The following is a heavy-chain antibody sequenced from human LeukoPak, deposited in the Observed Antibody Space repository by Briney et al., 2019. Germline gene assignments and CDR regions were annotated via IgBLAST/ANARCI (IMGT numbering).Heavy chain of an antibody. CDR3: ARVDYDVSTGYQNYFEF. D-gene: IGHD3-9*01. CDR2: ISSSSSYI. CDR1: GFTFSSYS. Sequence: GGSLRLSCAASGFTFSSYSMNWVRQAPGKGLEWVSSISSSSSYIYYADSVKGRFTISRDNAKNSLYLQMNSLRAEDTAVYYCARVDYDVSTGYQNYFEFWGQGTLVTVSS. V-gene: IGHV3-21*01. J-gene: IGHJ4*02.